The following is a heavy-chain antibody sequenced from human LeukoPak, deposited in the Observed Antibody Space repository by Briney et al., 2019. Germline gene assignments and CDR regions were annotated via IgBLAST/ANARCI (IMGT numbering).Heavy chain of an antibody. D-gene: IGHD3-10*01. CDR3: ARAQLWFGELRWYGMDV. V-gene: IGHV1-8*01. CDR2: MNPNSGNT. Sequence: GASVKVSCKASGYTFTSYDINWVRQATGQGLEWMGWMNPNSGNTGYAQKFQGRGTMTRDTSISTAYMELSSLRSEDTAVYYCARAQLWFGELRWYGMDVWGQGTTVTVSS. CDR1: GYTFTSYD. J-gene: IGHJ6*02.